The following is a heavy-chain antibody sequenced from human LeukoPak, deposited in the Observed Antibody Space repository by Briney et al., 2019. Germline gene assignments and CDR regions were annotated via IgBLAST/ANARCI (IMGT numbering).Heavy chain of an antibody. CDR3: ARDFVSVLTTASDAFDI. CDR2: IKQDGSEK. V-gene: IGHV3-7*01. J-gene: IGHJ3*02. CDR1: TFTFNRYW. D-gene: IGHD1-1*01. Sequence: GGSLRLSCAAYTFTFNRYWMSWVRQAPGKGLEWVANIKQDGSEKYYVDSVKGRFTISRDNAKNSLYLQMNSLRAEDTAVYYCARDFVSVLTTASDAFDIWGQGTMVTVSS.